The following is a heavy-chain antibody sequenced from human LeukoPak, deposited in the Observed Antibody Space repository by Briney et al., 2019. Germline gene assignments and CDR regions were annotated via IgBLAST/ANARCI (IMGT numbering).Heavy chain of an antibody. Sequence: SVKVSCKASGGTFSSYAIIWVRQAPGQGLEWMGGIIPIFGTANYAQKFQGRVTITTDESTSTAYMELSSLRSEDTAVYYCARGPNWNYDWFDPWGQGTLVTVSS. CDR3: ARGPNWNYDWFDP. J-gene: IGHJ5*02. D-gene: IGHD1-7*01. CDR2: IIPIFGTA. V-gene: IGHV1-69*05. CDR1: GGTFSSYA.